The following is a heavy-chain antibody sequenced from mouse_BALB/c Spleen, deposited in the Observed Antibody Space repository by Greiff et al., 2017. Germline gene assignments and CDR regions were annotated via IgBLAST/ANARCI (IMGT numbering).Heavy chain of an antibody. CDR3: ARFYYGYEAMDY. J-gene: IGHJ4*01. CDR1: GYAFTNYL. CDR2: INPGSGGT. V-gene: IGHV1-54*01. Sequence: QVQLQQSGAELVRPGTSVKVSCKASGYAFTNYLIEWVKQRPGQGLEWIGVINPGSGGTNYNEKFKGKATLTADKSSSTAYMQLSSLTSDDSAVYFCARFYYGYEAMDYWGQGTSVTVSS. D-gene: IGHD2-1*01.